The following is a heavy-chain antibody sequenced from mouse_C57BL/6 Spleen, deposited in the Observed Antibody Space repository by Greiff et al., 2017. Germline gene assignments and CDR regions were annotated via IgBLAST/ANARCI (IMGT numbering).Heavy chain of an antibody. Sequence: EVQLVESGGGLVKPGGSLKLSCAASGFTFSNYGMHWVRQAPEKGLEWVAYISSGSSTIYYADTVKGRFTISRDNDKNTLFLQITSLRSEDTAMYYCARYGNYGYFGYWGKGTTLTVSS. J-gene: IGHJ2*01. V-gene: IGHV5-17*01. D-gene: IGHD2-1*01. CDR2: ISSGSSTI. CDR3: ARYGNYGYFGY. CDR1: GFTFSNYG.